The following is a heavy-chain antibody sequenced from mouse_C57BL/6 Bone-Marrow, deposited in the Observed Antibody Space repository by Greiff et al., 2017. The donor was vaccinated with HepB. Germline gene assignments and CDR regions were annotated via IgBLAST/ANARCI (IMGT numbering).Heavy chain of an antibody. J-gene: IGHJ4*01. CDR1: GFTFSNYW. V-gene: IGHV6-3*01. CDR3: TWLLRAMDY. D-gene: IGHD2-3*01. CDR2: IRLKSDTYAT. Sequence: EVQLQESGGGLVQPGGSMKLSCVASGFTFSNYWMNWVRQSPEKGLEWVAQIRLKSDTYATHYAESVKGRFTISSDDSKSSVYLQRNNLRAEDTGIYYCTWLLRAMDYWGQGTSVTVSS.